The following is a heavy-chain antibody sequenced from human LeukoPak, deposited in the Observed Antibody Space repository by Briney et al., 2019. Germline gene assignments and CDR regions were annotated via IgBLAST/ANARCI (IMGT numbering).Heavy chain of an antibody. CDR1: GFTFGSYA. V-gene: IGHV3-23*01. Sequence: GGSLRLSCAASGFTFGSYAMSWVRQAPGKGLEWVSAISGSGGSTYYADSVKGRFTISRDNSKNTLYLQMNSLRAEDTAVYYCAKPEGEVVTPYDAFDIWGQGTMVTVSS. J-gene: IGHJ3*02. D-gene: IGHD2-15*01. CDR2: ISGSGGST. CDR3: AKPEGEVVTPYDAFDI.